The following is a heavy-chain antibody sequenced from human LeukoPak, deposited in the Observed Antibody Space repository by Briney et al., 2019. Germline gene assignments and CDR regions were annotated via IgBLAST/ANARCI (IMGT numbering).Heavy chain of an antibody. CDR1: GGSISSGGYY. CDR2: IYHSGST. CDR3: ARDAVVTRRGLGY. Sequence: SETVSLTCTVSGGSISSGGYYWSWIRQPPGKGLEWIGYIYHSGSTYYNPSLKSRVTISVDRSKNQFSLKLSSVTAADTAVYYCARDAVVTRRGLGYWGQGTLVTVSS. D-gene: IGHD4-23*01. J-gene: IGHJ4*02. V-gene: IGHV4-30-2*01.